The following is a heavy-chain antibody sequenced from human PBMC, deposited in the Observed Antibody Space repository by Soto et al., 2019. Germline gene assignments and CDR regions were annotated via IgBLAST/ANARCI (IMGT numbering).Heavy chain of an antibody. CDR3: ARDLPTKEPYYDFWSGYYRDWFDP. V-gene: IGHV1-18*01. Sequence: GASVTVSCKASGYTFTSYGISWVRQAPGQGLEWMGWISAYNGNTNYAQKLQGRVTMTTDTSTSTAYMELRSLRSDDTAVYYCARDLPTKEPYYDFWSGYYRDWFDPWGQGTLVTVSS. CDR1: GYTFTSYG. D-gene: IGHD3-3*01. CDR2: ISAYNGNT. J-gene: IGHJ5*02.